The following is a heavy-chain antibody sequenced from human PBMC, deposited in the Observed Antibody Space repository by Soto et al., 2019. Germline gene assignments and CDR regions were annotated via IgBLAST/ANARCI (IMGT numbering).Heavy chain of an antibody. J-gene: IGHJ4*02. Sequence: GGSLRLSCAASGFTFSNAWMSWVRQAPGKGLEWVGRIKSKTDGGTTDYAAPVKGRFTISRDDSKNTLYLQMNSLKTEDTAVYYCTTEARITMIVVANFWGQGTLVTAPQ. CDR3: TTEARITMIVVANF. CDR2: IKSKTDGGTT. CDR1: GFTFSNAW. V-gene: IGHV3-15*01. D-gene: IGHD3-22*01.